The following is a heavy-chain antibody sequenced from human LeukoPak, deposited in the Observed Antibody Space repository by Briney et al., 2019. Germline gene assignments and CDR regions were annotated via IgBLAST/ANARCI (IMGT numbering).Heavy chain of an antibody. Sequence: PGGSLRLSCAASGFTFSDYYMSWIRQAPGKGLEWVSYMSTSDSPIYYTDSVKGRFTISRDNAKNSLYLQMNSLRASDTAVYYCARELNGAFDPWGQGTLVTASS. CDR1: GFTFSDYY. CDR2: MSTSDSPI. D-gene: IGHD1-1*01. V-gene: IGHV3-11*04. J-gene: IGHJ5*02. CDR3: ARELNGAFDP.